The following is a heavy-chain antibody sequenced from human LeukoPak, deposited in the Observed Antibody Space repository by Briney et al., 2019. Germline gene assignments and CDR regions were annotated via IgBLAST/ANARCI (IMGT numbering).Heavy chain of an antibody. CDR2: INPGSGGT. J-gene: IGHJ4*02. D-gene: IGHD1-26*01. Sequence: GASVKVSCKASGYTFTGYYIHWVRQAPGQGLEWMGRINPGSGGTNYAQKFQGRVAMTRDTSISTACMELSRLRSDDTAVYYCAREQGGSGTYGVDYWGQGTLVTVSS. CDR3: AREQGGSGTYGVDY. CDR1: GYTFTGYY. V-gene: IGHV1-2*06.